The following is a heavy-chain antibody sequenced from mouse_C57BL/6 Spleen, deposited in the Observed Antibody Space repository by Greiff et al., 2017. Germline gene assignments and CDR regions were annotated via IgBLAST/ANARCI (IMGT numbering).Heavy chain of an antibody. V-gene: IGHV5-17*01. Sequence: EVQVVESGGGLVKPGGSLKLSCAASGFTFSDYGMHWVRQAPEKGLEWVAYISSGSSTIYYADTVKGRFTISRDNAKNTLFLQMTSLRSEDTAMYYCAGDYYGDWYFDVWGTGTTVTVSS. D-gene: IGHD1-2*01. CDR3: AGDYYGDWYFDV. CDR1: GFTFSDYG. CDR2: ISSGSSTI. J-gene: IGHJ1*03.